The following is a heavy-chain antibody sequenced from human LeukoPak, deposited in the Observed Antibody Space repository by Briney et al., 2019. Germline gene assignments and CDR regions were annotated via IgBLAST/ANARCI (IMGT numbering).Heavy chain of an antibody. V-gene: IGHV1-2*02. CDR3: ARYYGSGGYYSDY. CDR2: INPNSGGT. D-gene: IGHD3-10*01. CDR1: GYTFTGYY. Sequence: ASVKVSCKASGYTFTGYYMHWVRQAPGQGLEWMGWINPNSGGTNYAQKLQGRVTMTRDTSISTAYMELSRLRSDDTAVYYCARYYGSGGYYSDYWGQGTLVTVSS. J-gene: IGHJ4*02.